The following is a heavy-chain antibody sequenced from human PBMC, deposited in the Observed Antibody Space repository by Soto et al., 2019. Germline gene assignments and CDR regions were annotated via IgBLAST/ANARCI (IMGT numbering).Heavy chain of an antibody. CDR1: GFTFTRYS. Sequence: PGGSLRLSCAASGFTFTRYSMNWVRQAPGKGLEWVSSISSTTNYIYYGDSVKGRFIISRDNAQNSLFLQMNTLRPEDTAMYYCARVAYWGPGTQVTVSS. V-gene: IGHV3-21*01. CDR2: ISSTTNYI. J-gene: IGHJ4*02. CDR3: ARVAY.